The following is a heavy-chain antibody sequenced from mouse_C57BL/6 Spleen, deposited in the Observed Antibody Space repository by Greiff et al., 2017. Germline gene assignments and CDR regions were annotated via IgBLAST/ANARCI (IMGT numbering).Heavy chain of an antibody. D-gene: IGHD1-1*01. CDR2: INPNHGNT. J-gene: IGHJ2*01. V-gene: IGHV1-39*01. Sequence: EVKLMESGPELVKPGASVKISCKASGYSFTDYNMNWVKQSHGKSLEWIGAINPNHGNTSYNQTFKGKATLSVAKSSSTAYMQLNSLTSEDSAVXYCARLDYGLDCWGQGTTLTVAA. CDR1: GYSFTDYN. CDR3: ARLDYGLDC.